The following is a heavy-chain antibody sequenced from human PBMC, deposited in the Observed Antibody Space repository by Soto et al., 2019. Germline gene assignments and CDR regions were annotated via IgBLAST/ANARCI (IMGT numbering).Heavy chain of an antibody. V-gene: IGHV3-23*01. CDR2: ISTNGQGI. CDR3: TRDGRGLGRLSLFEY. Sequence: EVKLLESGGGLVQPGGSLRLSCGVSGFTVTSNGVSWVRQAPGKGLEWVSAISTNGQGIWYADSVKGRFTISRDISRNTLYFQLSSLRIEDTAVYYCTRDGRGLGRLSLFEYWGQGVLVTVSS. J-gene: IGHJ4*02. D-gene: IGHD2-21*02. CDR1: GFTVTSNG.